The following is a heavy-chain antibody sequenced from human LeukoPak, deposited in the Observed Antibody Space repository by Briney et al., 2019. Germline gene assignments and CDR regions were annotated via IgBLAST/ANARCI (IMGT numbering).Heavy chain of an antibody. CDR1: GFTFSNYG. V-gene: IGHV3-23*01. D-gene: IGHD3-22*01. CDR3: ALIRDYDSTAKDY. CDR2: IRGSGGST. Sequence: RPGGSLRLSCAASGFTFSNYGMSWVRRAPGKRLEWVSGIRGSGGSTYYTDSVRGRFTISRDNSKNTLYLQMTSLRAEDTALYYCALIRDYDSTAKDYWGQGTLVTVSS. J-gene: IGHJ4*02.